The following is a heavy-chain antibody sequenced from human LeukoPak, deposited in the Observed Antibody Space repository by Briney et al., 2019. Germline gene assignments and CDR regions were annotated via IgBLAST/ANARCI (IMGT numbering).Heavy chain of an antibody. CDR3: ARATYCTNGVCSDHFDY. D-gene: IGHD2-8*01. CDR1: GFTFSSYA. V-gene: IGHV1-69*04. Sequence: GGSLRLPCAASGFTFSSYAISWVRQAPGQGLEWMGRIIPIFGIANYAQKFQGRVTITADKSTSTAYMELSSLRSEDTAVYYCARATYCTNGVCSDHFDYWGQGTLVTVSS. CDR2: IIPIFGIA. J-gene: IGHJ4*02.